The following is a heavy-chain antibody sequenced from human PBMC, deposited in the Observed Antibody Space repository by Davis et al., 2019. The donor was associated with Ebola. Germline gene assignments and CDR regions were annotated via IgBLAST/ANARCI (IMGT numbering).Heavy chain of an antibody. CDR1: GFTFSGSA. D-gene: IGHD1-26*01. J-gene: IGHJ6*03. V-gene: IGHV3-15*01. CDR2: IRSKTDGGTT. CDR3: TTHSGSYYYYYYYYMDV. Sequence: PGGSLRLSCAASGFTFSGSAMHWVRQASGKGLEWVGRIRSKTDGGTTDYAAPVKGRFTISRDDSNNTLYLQMNSLKTEDTAVYYCTTHSGSYYYYYYYYMDVWGKGTTVTVSS.